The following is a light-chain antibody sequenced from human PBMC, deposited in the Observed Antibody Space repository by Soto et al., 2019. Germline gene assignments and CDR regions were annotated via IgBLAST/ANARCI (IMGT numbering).Light chain of an antibody. J-gene: IGLJ1*01. CDR3: AAWDDSLNGRV. CDR1: TSNIGKNT. Sequence: QSVLTQPPSVSAGPGQRVTISCSGSTSNIGKNTVNWYQQLPGEAPKLFIYYDNLRPSGVPDRISGSKSGTSASLAISGLQSDDEADYYCAAWDDSLNGRVFGTGTKLTVL. V-gene: IGLV1-36*01. CDR2: YDN.